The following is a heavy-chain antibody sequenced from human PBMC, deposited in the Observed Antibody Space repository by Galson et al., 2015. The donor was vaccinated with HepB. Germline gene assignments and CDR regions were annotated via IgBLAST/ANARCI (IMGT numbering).Heavy chain of an antibody. CDR2: ISSDGSST. Sequence: SLRLSCAASGFTFSSYAMSWVRQAPGKGLEWVSAISSDGSSTFYADSVKGRSTISRDNSGNTLYLQMNRLRAEDTAIYYCAKDLGVRGEYYYYGMDVWGQGTTVTVSS. J-gene: IGHJ6*02. D-gene: IGHD3-10*01. CDR3: AKDLGVRGEYYYYGMDV. V-gene: IGHV3-23*01. CDR1: GFTFSSYA.